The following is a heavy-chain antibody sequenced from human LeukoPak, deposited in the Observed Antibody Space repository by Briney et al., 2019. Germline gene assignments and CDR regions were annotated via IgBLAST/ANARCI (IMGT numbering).Heavy chain of an antibody. Sequence: ASVKVSCKASGYTFTSYDINWVRQATGQGLEWMGWMNPNSGNTGYAQKFQGRVTMTRNTSISTAYMELSSLRSEDTAVYYCASASDYYDSSGYYPHPFIWGQGTLVTVSS. D-gene: IGHD3-22*01. J-gene: IGHJ4*02. CDR3: ASASDYYDSSGYYPHPFI. CDR2: MNPNSGNT. CDR1: GYTFTSYD. V-gene: IGHV1-8*01.